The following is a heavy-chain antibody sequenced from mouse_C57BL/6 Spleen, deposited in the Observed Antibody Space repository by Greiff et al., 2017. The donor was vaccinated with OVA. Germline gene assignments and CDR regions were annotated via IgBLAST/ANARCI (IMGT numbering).Heavy chain of an antibody. Sequence: QVQLHQSGAELVRPGASVTLSCKASGYTFTDYEMHWVKQTPVHGLEWIGAIDPETGGTAYNQKFKGKAILTADKSSSTAYMELRSLTSEDSAVYYCTRTWEYYYAMDYWGQGTSVTVSS. D-gene: IGHD4-1*01. CDR2: IDPETGGT. J-gene: IGHJ4*01. CDR3: TRTWEYYYAMDY. V-gene: IGHV1-15*01. CDR1: GYTFTDYE.